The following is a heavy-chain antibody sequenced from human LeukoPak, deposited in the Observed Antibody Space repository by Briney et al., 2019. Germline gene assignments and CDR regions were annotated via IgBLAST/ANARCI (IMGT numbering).Heavy chain of an antibody. CDR1: GGSVSSGSYY. J-gene: IGHJ5*02. V-gene: IGHV4-61*01. CDR2: IYYSGST. CDR3: ARVDPGGAWFDP. D-gene: IGHD5-18*01. Sequence: TSETLSLTCTVSGGSVSSGSYYWSWIRQPPGKGLEWIGYIYYSGSTNYNPSLKSRVTISVDTSKNQFSLKVSSVTAADTAVYYCARVDPGGAWFDPWGQGTLVTVSS.